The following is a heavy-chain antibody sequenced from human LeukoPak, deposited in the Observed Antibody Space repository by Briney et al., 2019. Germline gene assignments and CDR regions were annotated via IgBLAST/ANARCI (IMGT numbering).Heavy chain of an antibody. D-gene: IGHD4-17*01. CDR3: ARQYDYGDCAAY. CDR1: GYRFSDYW. J-gene: IGHJ4*02. Sequence: GESLKISCKGSGYRFSDYWIGWVRQMPGKGLEWMGVIYPGDSDTRYSPSFQGQVTISADKTISTAYLQWSSLKASDTAIYYCARQYDYGDCAAYWGQGTLVTVSS. V-gene: IGHV5-51*01. CDR2: IYPGDSDT.